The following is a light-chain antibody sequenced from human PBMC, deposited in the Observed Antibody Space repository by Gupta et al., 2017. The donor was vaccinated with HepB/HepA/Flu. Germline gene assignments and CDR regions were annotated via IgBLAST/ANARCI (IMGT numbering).Light chain of an antibody. CDR2: RNY. CDR3: AAWDDSLSRVV. V-gene: IGLV1-47*01. Sequence: SVLTPQPPASGTPGQRVTIPSSSSSSNVGRSFVYWYQQFPGAAPKLLICRNYQRPSGVPDRFSGSKSGTSASLAISGLRSEDEADYYCAAWDDSLSRVVFGGGTKLTVL. CDR1: SSNVGRSF. J-gene: IGLJ2*01.